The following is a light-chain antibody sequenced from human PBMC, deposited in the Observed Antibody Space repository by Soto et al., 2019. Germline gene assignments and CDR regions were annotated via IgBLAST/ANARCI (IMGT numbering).Light chain of an antibody. CDR2: AAS. V-gene: IGKV1-27*01. J-gene: IGKJ4*01. CDR3: QKYNSAPSLT. CDR1: QGISNY. Sequence: DIQMTQSPSSLSASVGDRVTITCRASQGISNYLAWYQQKPGKVPKLLIYAASTLQSGVPSRFSGSGSGTDFTLTISSLQPEDVPTYYCQKYNSAPSLTFGGGTKVEIE.